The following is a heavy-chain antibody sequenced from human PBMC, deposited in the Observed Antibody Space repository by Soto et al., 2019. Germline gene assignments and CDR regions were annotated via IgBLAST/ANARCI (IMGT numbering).Heavy chain of an antibody. CDR3: ARVVVVPAATGYYYYGMDV. Sequence: QVTLKESGPVLVKPTETLTLTCTVSGFSLSNARMGVSWIRQPPGKALEWLAHIFSNDEKSYSTSLKSRLTISKDTSKSQVVLTMTNMDPEDTATYYCARVVVVPAATGYYYYGMDVWGQGTTVTVSS. V-gene: IGHV2-26*01. CDR2: IFSNDEK. D-gene: IGHD2-2*01. J-gene: IGHJ6*02. CDR1: GFSLSNARMG.